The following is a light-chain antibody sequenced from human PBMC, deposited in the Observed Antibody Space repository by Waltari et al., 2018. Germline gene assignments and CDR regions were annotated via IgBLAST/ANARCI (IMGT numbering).Light chain of an antibody. CDR1: SGHSSNV. J-gene: IGLJ3*02. V-gene: IGLV4-69*01. Sequence: QLVLTQSPSASASLGASVKLTCTLSSGHSSNVIAWLQQRPEKGPRYLMKVNSDGSHSKGDEIPDRFSGSSSGAERYLTISEDEADYYCQTGGHGTWVFGGGTKLTVL. CDR3: QTGGHGTWV. CDR2: VNSDGSH.